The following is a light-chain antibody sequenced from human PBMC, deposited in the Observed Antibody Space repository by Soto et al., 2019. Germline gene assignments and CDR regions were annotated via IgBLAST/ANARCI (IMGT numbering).Light chain of an antibody. V-gene: IGKV3-11*01. J-gene: IGKJ5*01. CDR1: QTVGWY. Sequence: EIVLTQSPATLSLSPGDRVTLSCRASQTVGWYLSWYQHSPGQGPRLLVYDASNRATGIPARFSGSGSETDFTLTISSLEPEDFAVYYCQQRLHWPITFGQGTRLEIK. CDR2: DAS. CDR3: QQRLHWPIT.